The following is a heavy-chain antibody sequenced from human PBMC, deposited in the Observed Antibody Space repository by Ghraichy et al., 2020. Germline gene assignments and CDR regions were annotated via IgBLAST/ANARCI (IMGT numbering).Heavy chain of an antibody. CDR2: INPNSGGT. CDR3: ARAPRDTMIVVVITPDFDY. J-gene: IGHJ4*02. Sequence: AAVKVSCKASGYTFTGYYMHWVRQAPGQGLEWMGWINPNSGGTNYAQKFQGRVTMTRDTSISTAYMELSRLRSDDTAVYYCARAPRDTMIVVVITPDFDYWGQGTLVTVSS. CDR1: GYTFTGYY. V-gene: IGHV1-2*02. D-gene: IGHD3-22*01.